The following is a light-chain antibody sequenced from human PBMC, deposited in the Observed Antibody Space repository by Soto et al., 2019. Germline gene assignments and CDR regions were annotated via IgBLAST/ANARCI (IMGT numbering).Light chain of an antibody. V-gene: IGKV1-39*01. CDR1: QSISTY. CDR2: ASY. Sequence: DIMLTQSPSSLSASVGDRVTITCRASQSISTYLNWYQQKPGTAPKLLIYASYTLQSGVPSRFSGRGSGSDFTLTISSLQPEDFATYSSQQSYSSPLTFAQGTKVEIK. J-gene: IGKJ1*01. CDR3: QQSYSSPLT.